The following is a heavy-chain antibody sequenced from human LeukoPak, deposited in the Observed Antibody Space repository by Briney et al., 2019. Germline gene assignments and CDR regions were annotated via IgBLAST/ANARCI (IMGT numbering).Heavy chain of an antibody. CDR2: IYPGDSDT. CDR3: ARHMASSSSRNGDAFDI. V-gene: IGHV5-51*01. D-gene: IGHD6-6*01. CDR1: GYSFTSYW. J-gene: IGHJ3*02. Sequence: GLSVQISCKGSGYSFTSYWIGWVGQMPGEGLEWMGFIYPGDSDTRYSPSFQGQVTISADKSISTAYLQWSSLKASDTAMYYCARHMASSSSRNGDAFDIWGQGTMVTVSS.